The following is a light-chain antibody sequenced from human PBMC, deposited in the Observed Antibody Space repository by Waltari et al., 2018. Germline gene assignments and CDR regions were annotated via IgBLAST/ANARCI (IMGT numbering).Light chain of an antibody. V-gene: IGKV3-11*01. J-gene: IGKJ4*01. CDR2: DAS. CDR1: QTVNSY. Sequence: EIVLTQSPATLSLSPGARATISCRASQTVNSYLAWYQQKPGQSPRLLIYDASNRATGIPARFSASGSGTDFTLTISSLETEDFAVYYCQQRAIWPLTFGGGTRVEIK. CDR3: QQRAIWPLT.